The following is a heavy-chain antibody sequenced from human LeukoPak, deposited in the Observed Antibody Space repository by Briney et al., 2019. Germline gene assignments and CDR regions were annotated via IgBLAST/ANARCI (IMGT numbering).Heavy chain of an antibody. Sequence: GGSLRLSCAASGFTFSDAWMTWVRQAPGKGLEWVANIKEDGTKTYYVDSVKGRFTASRDNAQNSLYLQMNSLTPEDTAVYFCARGEAFCDYWGQGALVTVSS. J-gene: IGHJ4*02. CDR3: ARGEAFCDY. CDR1: GFTFSDAW. CDR2: IKEDGTKT. V-gene: IGHV3-7*05.